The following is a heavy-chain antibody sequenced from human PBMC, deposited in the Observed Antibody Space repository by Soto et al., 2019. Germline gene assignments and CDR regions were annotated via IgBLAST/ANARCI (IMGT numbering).Heavy chain of an antibody. D-gene: IGHD3-10*01. CDR1: GYTFTSYY. J-gene: IGHJ4*02. CDR2: INPSGSST. Sequence: ASVKVSCKASGYTFTSYYMHWVRQAPGQGLEWMGIINPSGSSTSYAQKFKGRVTMNRDTSTSTVYMELSSLRSEYTAVYYCASRAGSGSYLDYWGQGTLVTVSS. V-gene: IGHV1-46*03. CDR3: ASRAGSGSYLDY.